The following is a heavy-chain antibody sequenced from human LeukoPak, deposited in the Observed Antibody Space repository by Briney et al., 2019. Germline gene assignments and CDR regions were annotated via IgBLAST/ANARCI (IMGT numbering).Heavy chain of an antibody. J-gene: IGHJ4*02. CDR1: GGSISSGGYY. CDR2: IYYSGST. V-gene: IGHV4-31*03. Sequence: SETLSLTCTVSGGSISSGGYYWSWIRQHPGKGLEWIGYIYYSGSTYYNPSLKSRVTISVDTSKNQFSLKLSSVTAADTAVYYCARDSFDGDYVIWGQGTLVTVSS. D-gene: IGHD4-17*01. CDR3: ARDSFDGDYVI.